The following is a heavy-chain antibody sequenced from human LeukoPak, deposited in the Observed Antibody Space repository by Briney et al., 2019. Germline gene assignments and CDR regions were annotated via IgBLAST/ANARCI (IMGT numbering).Heavy chain of an antibody. J-gene: IGHJ4*02. V-gene: IGHV3-7*01. CDR1: TFTFGNYW. CDR2: IKEDGSEE. CDR3: AREPAAWDY. Sequence: GGSLGDSCADPTFTFGNYWISWVRQGPGKGLEWVANIKEDGSEEYYVDSVKGRFTMSRDKTKNSLYLQMNSLRAEDTAVYYSAREPAAWDYWGQGTLVTASS. D-gene: IGHD6-13*01.